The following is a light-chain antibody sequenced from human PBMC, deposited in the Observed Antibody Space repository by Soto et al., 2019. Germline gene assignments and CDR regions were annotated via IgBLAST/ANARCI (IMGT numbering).Light chain of an antibody. CDR3: QSYDSSLSGRV. Sequence: QSVLTQPPSVSGAPGQRVTISCTGSSSNIGAGYDVHWYQQPPGTAPKLLIYGNSNRPSGXPXRFSGSKSGTSASLAITGLQAEDEADYYCQSYDSSLSGRVFGGGTQLTVL. J-gene: IGLJ2*01. CDR2: GNS. CDR1: SSNIGAGYD. V-gene: IGLV1-40*01.